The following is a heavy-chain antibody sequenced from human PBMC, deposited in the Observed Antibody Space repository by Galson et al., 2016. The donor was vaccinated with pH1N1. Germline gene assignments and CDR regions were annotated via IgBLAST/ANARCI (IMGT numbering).Heavy chain of an antibody. J-gene: IGHJ5*02. CDR1: GDSIRSSTFY. D-gene: IGHD1-26*01. CDR2: FFYSENT. CDR3: ARHRLVRDISMVGWFDP. V-gene: IGHV4-39*01. Sequence: ETLSLTCSVSGDSIRSSTFYWGWTRQPPGQGLEWIGSFFYSENTYYNPSLKGRVTISVDASTNQFSLKLNSVTAADTAVYYCARHRLVRDISMVGWFDPWGQGTQVSVSS.